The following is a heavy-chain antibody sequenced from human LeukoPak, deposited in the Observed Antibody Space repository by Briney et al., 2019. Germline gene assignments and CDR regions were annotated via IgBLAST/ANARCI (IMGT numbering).Heavy chain of an antibody. Sequence: PGGSLRLSCAASGFTISNSVMSWVRQAPGKGLEWVSSISDSGGNTYYADSVKGRFTISRDNSENTLYLQMNSLRVEDTAIYYCAKDGAQVGVTFAYWGQGALVTVSS. CDR3: AKDGAQVGVTFAY. J-gene: IGHJ4*02. V-gene: IGHV3-23*01. CDR2: ISDSGGNT. D-gene: IGHD1-26*01. CDR1: GFTISNSV.